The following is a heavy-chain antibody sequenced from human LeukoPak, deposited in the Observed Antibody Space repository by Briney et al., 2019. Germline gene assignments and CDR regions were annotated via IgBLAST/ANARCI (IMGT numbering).Heavy chain of an antibody. D-gene: IGHD3-10*01. V-gene: IGHV3-21*01. J-gene: IGHJ4*02. CDR2: ISRTSSYI. Sequence: PGGTLRLSCAASGFTFSNFGMNWVRQAPGKGLEWVSSISRTSSYIYYADSVKGRFTISRDNAKNSLYLQMNSLRAEDTAVYYCARVGTYYKDKEYWGQGTLVTVSS. CDR1: GFTFSNFG. CDR3: ARVGTYYKDKEY.